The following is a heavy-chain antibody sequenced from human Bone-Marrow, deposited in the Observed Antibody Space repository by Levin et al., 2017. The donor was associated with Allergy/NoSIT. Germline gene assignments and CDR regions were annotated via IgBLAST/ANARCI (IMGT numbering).Heavy chain of an antibody. CDR3: AREGKLVVPAAITDV. CDR1: GFTFSSYW. Sequence: GESLKISCAASGFTFSSYWMSWVRQAPGKGLEWVANIKQDGSEKYYVDSVKGRFTISRDNAKNSLYLQMNSLRAEDTAVYYCAREGKLVVPAAITDVWGQGTTVTVSS. V-gene: IGHV3-7*01. J-gene: IGHJ6*02. CDR2: IKQDGSEK. D-gene: IGHD2-2*02.